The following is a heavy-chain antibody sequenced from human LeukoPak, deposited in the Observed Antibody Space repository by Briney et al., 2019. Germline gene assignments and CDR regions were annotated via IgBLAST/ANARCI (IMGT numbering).Heavy chain of an antibody. Sequence: GGSLRLSCSASGFTFNTYNMNWVRQAPGRGLEWISYISSGGSTIYYADSVKGRFTISRDNAKNSLYLQMNSLRAEDTAVYYCASDYRATWYAGYWGQGTMVTVSS. D-gene: IGHD6-13*01. CDR2: ISSGGSTI. V-gene: IGHV3-48*01. CDR3: ASDYRATWYAGY. J-gene: IGHJ4*02. CDR1: GFTFNTYN.